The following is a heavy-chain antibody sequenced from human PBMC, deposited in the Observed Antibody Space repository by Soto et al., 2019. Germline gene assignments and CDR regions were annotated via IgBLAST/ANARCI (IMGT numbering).Heavy chain of an antibody. V-gene: IGHV1-18*01. J-gene: IGHJ3*02. CDR2: INPNSGGT. D-gene: IGHD3-16*02. CDR3: ARAPSRITFGGVIADDAFDI. Sequence: ASVKVSCKASGYTFTSYGISWVRQAPGQGLEWMGWINPNSGGTNYAQKLQGRVTMTTDTSTSTAYMELRSLRSDDTAVYYCARAPSRITFGGVIADDAFDIWGQGTMVTVSS. CDR1: GYTFTSYG.